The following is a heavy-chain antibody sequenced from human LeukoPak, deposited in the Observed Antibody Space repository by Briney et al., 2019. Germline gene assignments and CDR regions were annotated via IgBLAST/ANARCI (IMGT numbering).Heavy chain of an antibody. Sequence: SETLSLTCTVSGGSISDYYRGWIRQPPGKGLEWIGSIYYSGSTYYNPSLKSRVTISVDTSKNQFSLKLSSVTAADTAVYYCASLNYYGSGSYYMPYYYYYGMDVWGQGTTVTVSS. J-gene: IGHJ6*02. CDR3: ASLNYYGSGSYYMPYYYYYGMDV. V-gene: IGHV4-59*12. CDR1: GGSISDYY. D-gene: IGHD3-10*01. CDR2: IYYSGST.